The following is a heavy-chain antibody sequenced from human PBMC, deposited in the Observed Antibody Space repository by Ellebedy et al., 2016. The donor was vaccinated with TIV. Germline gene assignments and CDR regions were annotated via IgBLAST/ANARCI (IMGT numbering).Heavy chain of an antibody. Sequence: KVSCXGSGYSFTSYWISWVRQMPGKGLEWMGRIDPSDSYTNYSPSFQGHVTISADKSISTAYLQWSSLKASDTAMYYCARHTKYYYDSSGYFDGYWGQGTLVTVSS. V-gene: IGHV5-10-1*01. CDR3: ARHTKYYYDSSGYFDGY. CDR1: GYSFTSYW. J-gene: IGHJ4*02. D-gene: IGHD3-22*01. CDR2: IDPSDSYT.